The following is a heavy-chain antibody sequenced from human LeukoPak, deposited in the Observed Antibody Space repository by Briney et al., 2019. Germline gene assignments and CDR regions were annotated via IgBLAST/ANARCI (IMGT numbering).Heavy chain of an antibody. D-gene: IGHD5-18*01. CDR1: GFIFSTYW. CDR2: INGDGSST. CDR3: ARDLSYSFNY. V-gene: IGHV3-74*01. Sequence: PGGSLRLSCAASGFIFSTYWMHWVRQVPGKGLVWVSRINGDGSSTSYADSVKGRFTISRDNAKNTLYLQMNSLRAEDTAVYYCARDLSYSFNYWGQGTLVTVSS. J-gene: IGHJ4*02.